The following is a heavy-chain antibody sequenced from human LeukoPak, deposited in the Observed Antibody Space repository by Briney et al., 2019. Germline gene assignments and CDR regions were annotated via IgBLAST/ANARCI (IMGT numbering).Heavy chain of an antibody. Sequence: SETLSLTCTVSGGSISGYYWSWIRQPAGKGLEWIGRIYSGGSTNYHPSLKRRVTMSVDTSKNQFSLRLSYVTAADTAVYYCAREAQDIVVVVASTGYNWFDPWGQGTLVTVSS. CDR2: IYSGGST. V-gene: IGHV4-4*07. CDR1: GGSISGYY. J-gene: IGHJ5*02. D-gene: IGHD2-15*01. CDR3: AREAQDIVVVVASTGYNWFDP.